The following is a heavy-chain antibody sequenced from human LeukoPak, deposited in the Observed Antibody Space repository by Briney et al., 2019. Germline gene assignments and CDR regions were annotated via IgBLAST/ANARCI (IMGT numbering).Heavy chain of an antibody. V-gene: IGHV3-48*03. D-gene: IGHD1-26*01. J-gene: IGHJ5*02. CDR3: ARDNSVGDNAWWFDP. Sequence: GGSLRLSCAASGFTFSSYEMNWVRQAPGKGLEWVSYISSSGSTIYYADSVKGRFTISRDNAENSLYLQMNSLRAEDTAIYYCARDNSVGDNAWWFDPWGQGTLVTVSS. CDR1: GFTFSSYE. CDR2: ISSSGSTI.